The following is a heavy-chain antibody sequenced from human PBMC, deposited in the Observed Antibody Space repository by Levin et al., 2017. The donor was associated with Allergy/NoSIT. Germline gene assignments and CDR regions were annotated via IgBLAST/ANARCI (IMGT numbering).Heavy chain of an antibody. CDR2: IYHSGST. CDR1: GGSISSGGYS. J-gene: IGHJ4*02. V-gene: IGHV4-30-2*01. Sequence: SETLSLTCAVSGGSISSGGYSWSWIRQPPGKGLEWIGYIYHSGSTYYNPSLKSRVTISVDRSKNQFSLKLSSVTAADTAVYYCARAPLGSGTDYWGQGTLVTVSS. D-gene: IGHD3-10*01. CDR3: ARAPLGSGTDY.